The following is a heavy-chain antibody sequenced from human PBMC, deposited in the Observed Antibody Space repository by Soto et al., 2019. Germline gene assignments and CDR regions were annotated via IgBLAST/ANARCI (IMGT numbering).Heavy chain of an antibody. CDR3: ARDSGDYGDYVGAFDI. D-gene: IGHD4-17*01. J-gene: IGHJ3*02. Sequence: SQTLSLPCAISGDRVSSNSAAWNWIRQSPSRGLEWLGRTYYRSKWYNDYAVSVKSRITINPDTSKNQFSLQLNSVTPEDTAVYYCARDSGDYGDYVGAFDIWGQGTMVTVSS. V-gene: IGHV6-1*01. CDR1: GDRVSSNSAA. CDR2: TYYRSKWYN.